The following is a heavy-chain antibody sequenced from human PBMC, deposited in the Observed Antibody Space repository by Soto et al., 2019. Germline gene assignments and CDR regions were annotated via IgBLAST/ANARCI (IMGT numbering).Heavy chain of an antibody. V-gene: IGHV4-59*01. D-gene: IGHD5-12*01. J-gene: IGHJ6*02. CDR1: GGSISSYY. Sequence: QVQLQESGPGLVKPSETLSLTCTVSGGSISSYYWSWIRQPPGKGLEWIGYIYYSGSTNYNPSLKRRFTISVDTSKHQFSLKLSSVTAADTAVYYCARMGGRWLQLIYYYYGMDVWGQGTTVTVSS. CDR3: ARMGGRWLQLIYYYYGMDV. CDR2: IYYSGST.